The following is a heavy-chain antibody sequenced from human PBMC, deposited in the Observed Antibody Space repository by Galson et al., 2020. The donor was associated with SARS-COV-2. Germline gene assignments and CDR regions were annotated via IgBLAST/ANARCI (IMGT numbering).Heavy chain of an antibody. J-gene: IGHJ3*02. V-gene: IGHV3-30*02. Sequence: GGSLRLSCAASGFTFSSYGMHWVRQAPGKGLEWVAFIRYDGSNKYYADSVKGRFTISRDNSKNTLYLQMNSLRAEDTAVYYCAKGYIVVVPAGDAFDIWGQGTMVTVSS. D-gene: IGHD2-2*01. CDR1: GFTFSSYG. CDR3: AKGYIVVVPAGDAFDI. CDR2: IRYDGSNK.